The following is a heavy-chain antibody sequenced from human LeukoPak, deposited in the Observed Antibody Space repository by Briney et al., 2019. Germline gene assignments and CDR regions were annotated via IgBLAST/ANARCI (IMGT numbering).Heavy chain of an antibody. D-gene: IGHD2-21*02. V-gene: IGHV3-48*03. CDR2: ISSSGSTI. Sequence: GGSLRLSCAASGFTFSSYEMNWVRQAPGKGLEWVSYISSSGSTIYYADSVKGRFTISRDNAKNSLYLQMNSLRAEDTAVYYCARETPYCGGDCYPPFYYGMDVRGKGTTVTVSS. CDR1: GFTFSSYE. CDR3: ARETPYCGGDCYPPFYYGMDV. J-gene: IGHJ6*04.